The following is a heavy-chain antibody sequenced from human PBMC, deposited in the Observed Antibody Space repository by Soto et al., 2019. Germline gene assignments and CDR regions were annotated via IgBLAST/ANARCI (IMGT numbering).Heavy chain of an antibody. CDR1: GFTFTSYR. Sequence: EVQLVESGGGLVQPGGSLRVSCAASGFTFTSYRMSWVRQAPGKGLEWVANIKEDGSAKYYLDSVKGRFTISRDNAKNSQYLQMSSLRAEDTAVYYCAREDFYRFDYWGQGNLVTVS. CDR3: AREDFYRFDY. V-gene: IGHV3-7*01. J-gene: IGHJ4*02. CDR2: IKEDGSAK.